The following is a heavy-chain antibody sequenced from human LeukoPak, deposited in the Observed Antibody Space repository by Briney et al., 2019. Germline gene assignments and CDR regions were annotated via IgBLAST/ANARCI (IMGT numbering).Heavy chain of an antibody. V-gene: IGHV3-7*01. CDR3: ARADRDCSSTSCYKGADY. CDR1: GFIFSDYW. CDR2: INPAGSQQ. J-gene: IGHJ4*02. Sequence: GGSLRLSCTASGFIFSDYWMSWVRQAPGKGPEWVANINPAGSQQYSVDSLKGRFTVSRDNAKKSFYLQMNSLRAEDTAVYYCARADRDCSSTSCYKGADYWGQGTLVTVSS. D-gene: IGHD2-2*02.